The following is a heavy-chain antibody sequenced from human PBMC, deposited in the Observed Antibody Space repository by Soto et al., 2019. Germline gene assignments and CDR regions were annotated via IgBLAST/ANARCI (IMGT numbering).Heavy chain of an antibody. CDR1: GGTFSSYA. D-gene: IGHD2-2*01. V-gene: IGHV1-69*01. Sequence: QVQLVQSGAEVKKPGSSVKVSCTASGGTFSSYAISWVRQAPGQGLEWMGGIIPIFGTANYAQKFQGRVTIHADESTSTAYMELSSLRSEDTAVYYCARKGYCSSTSCSNYYYGMDVWGQGTTVTVSS. J-gene: IGHJ6*02. CDR3: ARKGYCSSTSCSNYYYGMDV. CDR2: IIPIFGTA.